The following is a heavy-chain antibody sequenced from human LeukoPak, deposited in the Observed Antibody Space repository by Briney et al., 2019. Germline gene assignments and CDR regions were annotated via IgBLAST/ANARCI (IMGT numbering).Heavy chain of an antibody. V-gene: IGHV3-53*01. Sequence: PGRCLRLSCAASGFTVSSIYISSVRQAPGNGIQLVLAIYSGGSTYYADSVKGRFTISRDNSKNTLYLQMNSLRAEDTAVYYCARALGVPYSSGWYCDYWGQGTLVTVSS. D-gene: IGHD6-19*01. J-gene: IGHJ4*02. CDR2: IYSGGST. CDR1: GFTVSSIY. CDR3: ARALGVPYSSGWYCDY.